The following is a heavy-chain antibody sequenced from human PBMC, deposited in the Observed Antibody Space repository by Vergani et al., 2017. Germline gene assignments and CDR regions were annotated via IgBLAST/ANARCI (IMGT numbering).Heavy chain of an antibody. CDR1: GFTFSSYA. Sequence: VQLLESGGGLVQPGGSLRLSCAASGFTFSSYAMSWVRQAPGKGLEWVSAISGSGGSTSYADSVKGRFTISRDNSKNTLYLQMNSLRAKDTAVYYCAKWFGELLPVYGAVWGQGTTVTVSS. CDR3: AKWFGELLPVYGAV. J-gene: IGHJ6*02. D-gene: IGHD3-10*01. CDR2: ISGSGGST. V-gene: IGHV3-23*01.